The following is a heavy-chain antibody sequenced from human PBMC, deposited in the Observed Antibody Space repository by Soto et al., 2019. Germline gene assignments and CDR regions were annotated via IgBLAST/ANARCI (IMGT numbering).Heavy chain of an antibody. J-gene: IGHJ4*02. V-gene: IGHV6-1*01. CDR3: ATEFPYYVSSDSYLDY. D-gene: IGHD3-16*01. Sequence: PSQTLSLTCAISGDSVSGNRAAWNWIRQSPSRGLEWLGRTYYRSRWYNDYAVSVKSRVTVTPDTSKNQFSLHLNSVTPEDTAVYYCATEFPYYVSSDSYLDYWGQGALVTVSS. CDR1: GDSVSGNRAA. CDR2: TYYRSRWYN.